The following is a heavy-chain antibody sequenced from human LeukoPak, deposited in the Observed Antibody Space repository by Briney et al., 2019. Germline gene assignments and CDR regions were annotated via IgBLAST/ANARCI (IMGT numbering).Heavy chain of an antibody. CDR3: AELGITMIGGV. CDR1: GFTFRSYD. Sequence: GGSLRLSCAASGFTFRSYDMNWVRQAPGKGLEWVSYISSSGSTIFYADSVKGRFTISRDNAKNSLYLQMNSLRAEDTAVYYCAELGITMIGGVWGKGTTVTISS. D-gene: IGHD3-10*02. CDR2: ISSSGSTI. V-gene: IGHV3-48*03. J-gene: IGHJ6*04.